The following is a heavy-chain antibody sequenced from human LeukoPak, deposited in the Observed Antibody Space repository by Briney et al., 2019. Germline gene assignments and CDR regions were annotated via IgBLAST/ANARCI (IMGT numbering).Heavy chain of an antibody. CDR3: AKDGGITFGGVIVSPYYFDY. CDR2: IRYDGSNK. D-gene: IGHD3-16*02. Sequence: PGGSLRLSCVASGFTFSSYGMHWVRQAPGKGLEWVAFIRYDGSNKYYADSVKGRFTISRDNSKNTLYLQMNSLRAEDTAVYYCAKDGGITFGGVIVSPYYFDYWGQGTLVTVSS. CDR1: GFTFSSYG. V-gene: IGHV3-30*02. J-gene: IGHJ4*02.